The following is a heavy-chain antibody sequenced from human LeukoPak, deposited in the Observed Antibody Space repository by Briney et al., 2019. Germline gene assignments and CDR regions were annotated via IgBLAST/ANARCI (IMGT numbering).Heavy chain of an antibody. J-gene: IGHJ4*02. V-gene: IGHV1-69*01. CDR1: GGTFSSYA. D-gene: IGHD1-26*01. CDR2: IIPIFGTA. Sequence: SVKVSCKASGGTFSSYAISWVRQAPGQGLEWMGGIIPIFGTANYAQKFQGRVTITADESTSTAYMELSSLRSEDTAMYYCARALSGTLDPYYFDYWGQGALVTVSS. CDR3: ARALSGTLDPYYFDY.